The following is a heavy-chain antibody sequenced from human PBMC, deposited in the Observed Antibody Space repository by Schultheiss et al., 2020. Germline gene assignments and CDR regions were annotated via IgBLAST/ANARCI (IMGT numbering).Heavy chain of an antibody. CDR2: ISYDGSSYDGSNK. J-gene: IGHJ3*02. Sequence: GGSLRLSCAASGFTFGSYGMHWVRQAPGKGLEWVAVISYDGSSYDGSNKYYADSVKGRFTISRDNSKNTLYLQMNSLRAEDTALYYCARDTGSGWYSNAFDIWGQGTMVTVSS. CDR1: GFTFGSYG. V-gene: IGHV3-30*03. D-gene: IGHD6-19*01. CDR3: ARDTGSGWYSNAFDI.